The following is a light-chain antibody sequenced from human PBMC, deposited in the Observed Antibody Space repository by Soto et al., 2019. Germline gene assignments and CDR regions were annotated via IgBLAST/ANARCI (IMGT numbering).Light chain of an antibody. V-gene: IGKV1-5*03. J-gene: IGKJ1*01. CDR2: KAS. CDR1: QSIDSW. CDR3: QPYNSYSRT. Sequence: DIQMTWSPSTLSASVGDRVTITCRASQSIDSWLAWYQHKPGKAPKLLIFKASTLETGVPSRFSGSGSETEFTLTISSLQPDDSATYYCQPYNSYSRTFGQGTKVDNK.